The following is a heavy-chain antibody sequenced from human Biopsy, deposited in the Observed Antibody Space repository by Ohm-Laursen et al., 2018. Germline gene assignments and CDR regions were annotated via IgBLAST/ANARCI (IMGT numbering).Heavy chain of an antibody. CDR2: IAWDDDK. CDR1: GGSLSSYYW. D-gene: IGHD1-1*01. V-gene: IGHV2-70*16. J-gene: IGHJ4*01. Sequence: TLSLTCTVSGGSLSSYYWSWIRQPAGKGLECLGRIAWDDDKFYSPSLETRLSLSKDTTTNQVVLTLTDVDPEDTATYYCARTRAHNFGALEFWGQGILVTVSS. CDR3: ARTRAHNFGALEF.